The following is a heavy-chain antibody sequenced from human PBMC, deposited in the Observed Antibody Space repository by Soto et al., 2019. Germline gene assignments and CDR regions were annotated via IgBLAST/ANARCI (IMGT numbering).Heavy chain of an antibody. V-gene: IGHV1-69*01. CDR2: IIPIFGTA. CDR3: ARDNPLEPSDDAFDI. CDR1: GGTFSSYA. D-gene: IGHD1-1*01. Sequence: QVQLVQSGAEVKKPGSSVKVSCKASGGTFSSYAISWVRQAPGQGLEWMGGIIPIFGTANYAQKAQGRVTTTADESTSTAYMELSSMTSEDTAVYYCARDNPLEPSDDAFDIWGQGTMVTVSS. J-gene: IGHJ3*02.